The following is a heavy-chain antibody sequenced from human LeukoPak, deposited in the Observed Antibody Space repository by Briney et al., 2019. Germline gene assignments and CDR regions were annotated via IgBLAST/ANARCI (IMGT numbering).Heavy chain of an antibody. Sequence: ASVKVSCKASGYNFKGYYIYWVRQAPGQGLEWMGWINPNSGGTNYAQKFQGRVTFTRDTSTSTAYMELSGQRSDDTAVYFCARGYDSSAYKLPIDSWGQGTLVSVSS. J-gene: IGHJ4*02. D-gene: IGHD3-22*01. V-gene: IGHV1-2*02. CDR3: ARGYDSSAYKLPIDS. CDR1: GYNFKGYY. CDR2: INPNSGGT.